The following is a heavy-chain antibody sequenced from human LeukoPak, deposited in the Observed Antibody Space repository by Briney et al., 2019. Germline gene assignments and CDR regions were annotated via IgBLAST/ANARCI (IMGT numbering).Heavy chain of an antibody. CDR2: ISSSSSYI. Sequence: GGSLRLSCAASGFTFSSYSMNWVRQAPGKGLEWVSSISSSSSYIYYADSVKGRFTISRDNAKNSLYLQMNSLRAEDTAVYYCARGLSPGGGSFPFDYWGQGTLVTVSS. J-gene: IGHJ4*02. CDR3: ARGLSPGGGSFPFDY. CDR1: GFTFSSYS. D-gene: IGHD3-16*01. V-gene: IGHV3-21*01.